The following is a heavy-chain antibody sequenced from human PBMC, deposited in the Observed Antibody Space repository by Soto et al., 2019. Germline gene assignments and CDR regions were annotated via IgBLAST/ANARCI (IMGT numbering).Heavy chain of an antibody. CDR1: GLNLIDYT. V-gene: IGHV3-43*01. D-gene: IGHD6-13*01. J-gene: IGHJ3*01. CDR3: VKAGKFKAFDV. CDR2: ISWHGDSS. Sequence: VQLVESGGVAVQPGGSLRLSCVASGLNLIDYTKHWVRQVPGQGLEWVSLISWHGDSSDYADSVMSRFTMTRDNTKNSLYLQMNSLETDDTAIFFGVKAGKFKAFDVWGQGTLVTVSS.